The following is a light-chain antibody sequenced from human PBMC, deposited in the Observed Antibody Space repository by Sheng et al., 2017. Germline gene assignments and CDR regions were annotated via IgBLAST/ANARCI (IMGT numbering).Light chain of an antibody. V-gene: IGKV3-20*01. CDR3: QQYGSSPRT. J-gene: IGKJ1*01. Sequence: EIVLTQSPGTLSLSPGERATLSCRASQSLSSTYLAWYQQKPGQAPRLLIYGASSRATGIPDRFSGSGSGTDFTLTISGLEPEDFAVYYCQQYGSSPRTFGQGTKVEIK. CDR2: GAS. CDR1: QSLSSTY.